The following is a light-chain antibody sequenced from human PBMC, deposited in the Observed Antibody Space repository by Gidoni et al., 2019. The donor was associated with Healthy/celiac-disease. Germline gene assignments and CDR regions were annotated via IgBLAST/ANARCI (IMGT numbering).Light chain of an antibody. Sequence: DIVMTQSPLSLPVTPGEPASISCRSSQSLLHSNGYNYLDWYLQKPGQSPQLLIYLGSNRASGVPDRFSGSGSGTDFTLKISRVEAEDVGVYYCMQALQTPWTFGQXTKVKIK. CDR2: LGS. CDR1: QSLLHSNGYNY. J-gene: IGKJ1*01. V-gene: IGKV2-28*01. CDR3: MQALQTPWT.